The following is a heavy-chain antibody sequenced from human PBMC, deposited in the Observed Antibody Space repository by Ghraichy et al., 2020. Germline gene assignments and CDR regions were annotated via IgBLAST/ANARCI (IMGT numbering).Heavy chain of an antibody. V-gene: IGHV4-59*08. D-gene: IGHD2-8*02. CDR2: IYYSGST. Sequence: SETLSLTCTVSGGSISSYYWSWIRQPPGKGLEWIGYIYYSGSTNYNPSLKSRVTISVDTSKNQFSLKLSSVTAADTAVYYCARPAMGVYVNWYFDLWGRGTLVTVSS. CDR1: GGSISSYY. J-gene: IGHJ2*01. CDR3: ARPAMGVYVNWYFDL.